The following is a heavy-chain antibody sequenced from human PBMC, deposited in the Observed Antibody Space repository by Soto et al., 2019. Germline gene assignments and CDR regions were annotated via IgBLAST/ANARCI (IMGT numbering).Heavy chain of an antibody. J-gene: IGHJ6*02. CDR1: GFTFSSYG. CDR3: PNVYCSRTTFYTLADQYYYYGMDV. D-gene: IGHD2-2*02. V-gene: IGHV3-30*18. Sequence: GGSLRLSCAASGFTFSSYGMHWVRQALGKGLEWVAVISYDGSNKYYADSVKGRFTISRDNSKHRLYLQMNSLRAEDTAVYYCPNVYCSRTTFYTLADQYYYYGMDVWGQGTTVTVSS. CDR2: ISYDGSNK.